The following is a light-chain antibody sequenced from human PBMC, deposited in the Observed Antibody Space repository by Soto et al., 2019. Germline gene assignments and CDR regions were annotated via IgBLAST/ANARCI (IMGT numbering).Light chain of an antibody. CDR3: QQYNNWPFT. J-gene: IGKJ3*01. V-gene: IGKV3-15*01. CDR1: QSVSSN. CDR2: GAS. Sequence: EIVMTQSPATLSVSPGERATLSCRASQSVSSNLAWYQQKPGQAPRLLIYGASTRATGIPARFSGSGSGTDFTLTISRLQSGDFAVYYCQQYNNWPFTFGPGTKVDIK.